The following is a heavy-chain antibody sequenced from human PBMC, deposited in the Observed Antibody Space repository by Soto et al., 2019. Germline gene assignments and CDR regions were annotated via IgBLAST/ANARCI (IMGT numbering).Heavy chain of an antibody. V-gene: IGHV3-21*01. CDR1: GFTFSSYN. Sequence: EVQLVESGGGLVKPGGSLRLSCAASGFTFSSYNMNWVRQAPGKGLEGVSSISSSSSYIYYADSVKGRFTISRDNAKNSLYLQMNSLRAEDTAVYYCARALSSSWQFDSWGQGTLVTVSS. CDR2: ISSSSSYI. CDR3: ARALSSSWQFDS. J-gene: IGHJ4*02. D-gene: IGHD6-13*01.